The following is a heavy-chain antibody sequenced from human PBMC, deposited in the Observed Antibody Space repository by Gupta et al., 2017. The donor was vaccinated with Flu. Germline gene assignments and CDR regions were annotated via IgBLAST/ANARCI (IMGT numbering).Heavy chain of an antibody. CDR1: GGSISGSY. J-gene: IGHJ3*02. Sequence: QVQLQESGPGLVKPSETLSLSCTVSGGSISGSYWSWIRQPAGKGLEWIGRIYASGSTNYNPSLKSRVTMSVDTSKNHFSLKLSSVTAADTAVYYCARGIRTSVGDAFDIWGQGTMVTGSS. D-gene: IGHD1-26*01. CDR2: IYASGST. CDR3: ARGIRTSVGDAFDI. V-gene: IGHV4-4*07.